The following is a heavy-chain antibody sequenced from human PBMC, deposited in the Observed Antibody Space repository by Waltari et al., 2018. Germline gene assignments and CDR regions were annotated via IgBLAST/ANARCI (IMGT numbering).Heavy chain of an antibody. CDR3: ARQTYSGSYPSMYYFDY. V-gene: IGHV4-38-2*01. CDR1: GYSISRGYS. J-gene: IGHJ4*02. D-gene: IGHD1-26*01. Sequence: QVQLQESGPGLVKPSETLSLTCAVSGYSISRGYSWGWLRQPPGKGLEWIGSIYHSGSTYYNPSLKSRVTISVDTSKNQFSLKLSSVTAADTAVYYCARQTYSGSYPSMYYFDYWGQGTLVTVSS. CDR2: IYHSGST.